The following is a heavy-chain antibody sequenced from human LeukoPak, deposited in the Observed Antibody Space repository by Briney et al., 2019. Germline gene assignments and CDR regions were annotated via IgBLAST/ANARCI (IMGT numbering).Heavy chain of an antibody. CDR2: ISSNGGST. Sequence: GGSLRLSCSASGFTFSSYAMHWVRQAPGKGLEYVSAISSNGGSTYYADSVKGRFTISRDNSKNTLYLQMSSLRAEDTAVYYCVKGRRVWFGELLRDDAFDIWGQGTMVTVSS. J-gene: IGHJ3*02. V-gene: IGHV3-64D*06. CDR3: VKGRRVWFGELLRDDAFDI. CDR1: GFTFSSYA. D-gene: IGHD3-10*01.